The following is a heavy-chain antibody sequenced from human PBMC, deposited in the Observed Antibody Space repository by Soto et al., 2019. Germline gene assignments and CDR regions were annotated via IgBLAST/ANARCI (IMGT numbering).Heavy chain of an antibody. CDR2: INPSGGST. V-gene: IGHV1-46*01. CDR1: GYTFTSYY. CDR3: ARDLGQLTWLYYYYYGMGV. D-gene: IGHD3-9*01. J-gene: IGHJ6*02. Sequence: ASVKVSCKASGYTFTSYYMHWVRQAPGQGLEWMGIINPSGGSTSYAQKFQGRVTMTRDTSTSTVYMELSSLRSEDTAVYYCARDLGQLTWLYYYYYGMGVWGQGTTVTVSS.